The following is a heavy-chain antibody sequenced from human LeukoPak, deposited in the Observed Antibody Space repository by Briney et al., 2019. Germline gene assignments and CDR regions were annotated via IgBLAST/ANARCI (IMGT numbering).Heavy chain of an antibody. CDR1: GGSFSGYY. J-gene: IGHJ5*02. Sequence: SETLSLTCAVYGGSFSGYYWSWVRQPPGKGLEWIGEINHSGSTNYNPSLKSRVTISVDTSKNQFSLKLSSATAADTAVYYCARGRIAVAAGPVWFDPWGQGTLVTVSS. CDR2: INHSGST. V-gene: IGHV4-34*01. D-gene: IGHD6-19*01. CDR3: ARGRIAVAAGPVWFDP.